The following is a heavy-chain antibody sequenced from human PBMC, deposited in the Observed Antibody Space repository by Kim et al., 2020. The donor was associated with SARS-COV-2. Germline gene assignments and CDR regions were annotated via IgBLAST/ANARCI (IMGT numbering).Heavy chain of an antibody. Sequence: SETLSLTCTVSGGSISSGGYYWSWIRQHPGKGLEWIGYIYYSGSTYYNPSLKSRVTISVDTSKNQFSLKLSSVTAADTAVYYCARVMEQLDLKSVSLPFFDYWGQGTLVTVSS. CDR2: IYYSGST. J-gene: IGHJ4*02. CDR1: GGSISSGGYY. V-gene: IGHV4-31*03. CDR3: ARVMEQLDLKSVSLPFFDY. D-gene: IGHD6-6*01.